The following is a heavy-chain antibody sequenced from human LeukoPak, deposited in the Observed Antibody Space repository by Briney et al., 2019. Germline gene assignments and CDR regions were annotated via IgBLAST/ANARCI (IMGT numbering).Heavy chain of an antibody. Sequence: GGSLRLSCAASGFTFSSYGMHWVRQAPGKGLEWVAFIRYDGSNKYYADSVKGRFTISRDNSKNTLYLQMNSLRAEDTAVYYCARREGGFYSWGIAYWGQGTLVTVSS. CDR1: GFTFSSYG. D-gene: IGHD1-26*01. J-gene: IGHJ4*02. V-gene: IGHV3-30*02. CDR3: ARREGGFYSWGIAY. CDR2: IRYDGSNK.